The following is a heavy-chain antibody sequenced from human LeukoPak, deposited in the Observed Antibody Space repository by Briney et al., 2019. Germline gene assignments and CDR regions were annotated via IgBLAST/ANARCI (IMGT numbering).Heavy chain of an antibody. CDR3: ARDKGTITPRGYYYYIDV. CDR1: GFSFGNYW. Sequence: GGSLRLSCAASGFSFGNYWMTWVRQAPGKGLQWVAKIKQDGSEKYDVDSVKGRFTISRGNAKNSLYLQMNNLRAEDTAVYYCARDKGTITPRGYYYYIDVWGRGTTVTVSS. V-gene: IGHV3-7*01. CDR2: IKQDGSEK. J-gene: IGHJ6*03. D-gene: IGHD5-24*01.